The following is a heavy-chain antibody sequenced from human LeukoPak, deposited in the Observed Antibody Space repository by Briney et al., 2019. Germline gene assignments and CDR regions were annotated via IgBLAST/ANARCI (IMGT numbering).Heavy chain of an antibody. Sequence: ASVKVSCKASGYTFTSYAMNWVRQAPGQRLGWMGWINTNTGNPTYAQGFTGRFVFSLDTSVSTVYLQISSLKAEDTAVYYCARDRRYGYYYGMDVWGQGTTVTVSS. CDR1: GYTFTSYA. V-gene: IGHV7-4-1*02. J-gene: IGHJ6*02. CDR3: ARDRRYGYYYGMDV. D-gene: IGHD1-1*01. CDR2: INTNTGNP.